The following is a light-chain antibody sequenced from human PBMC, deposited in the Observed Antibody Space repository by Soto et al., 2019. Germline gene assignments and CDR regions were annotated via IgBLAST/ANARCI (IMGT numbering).Light chain of an antibody. CDR2: GNT. J-gene: IGLJ1*01. CDR1: SSNIGSHYD. V-gene: IGLV1-40*01. CDR3: QSYDRSLYDSYV. Sequence: QSVLLQPPSVSGAPGQSVTISCTGSSSNIGSHYDVHWYQHVPGTAPKLLIYGNTNRPSGVPDRFSGSKSGTSASLDINGLQADDEADYYCQSYDRSLYDSYVFGPGTKVTVL.